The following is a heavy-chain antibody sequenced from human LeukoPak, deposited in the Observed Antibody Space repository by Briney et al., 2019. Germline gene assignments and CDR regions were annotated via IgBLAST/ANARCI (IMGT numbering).Heavy chain of an antibody. V-gene: IGHV1-2*02. Sequence: ASVKVSCKASGYTFTDYYMNWVRQGPGQGLEWMGWINPNSGGTNYAQKFQGRVTMTRDTSISTTYMELSRLRSDDTAVYYCARGGLPQFYYYMDVWGKGTTVTVSS. CDR2: INPNSGGT. CDR1: GYTFTDYY. CDR3: ARGGLPQFYYYMDV. D-gene: IGHD3-10*01. J-gene: IGHJ6*03.